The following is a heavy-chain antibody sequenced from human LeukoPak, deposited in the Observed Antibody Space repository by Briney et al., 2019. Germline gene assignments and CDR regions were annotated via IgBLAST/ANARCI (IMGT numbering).Heavy chain of an antibody. CDR3: ARQGLELPKDAFDI. V-gene: IGHV4-4*07. J-gene: IGHJ3*02. Sequence: PSETLSLTCTVSGGSISSYYWSWVRQPAGKGLEWIGRIYASGNTNYNPSLKGRVTISVDTSKNQFSLKLSSVTAADTAVYYCARQGLELPKDAFDIWGQGTMVTVSS. D-gene: IGHD1-7*01. CDR1: GGSISSYY. CDR2: IYASGNT.